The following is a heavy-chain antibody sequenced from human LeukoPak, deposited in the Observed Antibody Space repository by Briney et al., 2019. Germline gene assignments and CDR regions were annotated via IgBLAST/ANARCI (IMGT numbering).Heavy chain of an antibody. CDR2: ISYDGSNK. D-gene: IGHD2-15*01. V-gene: IGHV3-30-3*01. CDR3: ARDGDKGGPVDY. CDR1: GFTFSSYA. J-gene: IGHJ4*02. Sequence: GGSLRLSCAASGFTFSSYAMHWVRQAPGKGLEWVAVISYDGSNKYYADSVKGRFTISRDNSKNTLYLQMNSLRAEDTAVYYCARDGDKGGPVDYWGQGTLVTVSS.